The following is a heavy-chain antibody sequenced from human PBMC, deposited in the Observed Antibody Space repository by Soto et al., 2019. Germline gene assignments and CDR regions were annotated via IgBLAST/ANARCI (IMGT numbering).Heavy chain of an antibody. D-gene: IGHD6-19*01. CDR1: GASIISNDW. CDR2: IFHSGRT. CDR3: ARANLRSGWTFDH. V-gene: IGHV4-4*02. Sequence: SETLSLTCSVCGASIISNDWRLWIRQTPGKGPEWIGAIFHSGRTNYSPSFKSRVTISVDTSKSQFSLEMASVTAADTAVYYCARANLRSGWTFDHWGQGSPVTVSS. J-gene: IGHJ4*02.